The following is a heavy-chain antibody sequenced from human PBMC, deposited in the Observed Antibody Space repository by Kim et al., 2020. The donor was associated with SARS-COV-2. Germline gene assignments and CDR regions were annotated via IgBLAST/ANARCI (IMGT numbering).Heavy chain of an antibody. CDR3: ARDRGYSYGPYYYGMDV. D-gene: IGHD5-18*01. Sequence: VKGRFTISRDNAKNSLYLQMNSLRAEDTAVYYCARDRGYSYGPYYYGMDVWGQGTTVTVSS. J-gene: IGHJ6*02. V-gene: IGHV3-48*01.